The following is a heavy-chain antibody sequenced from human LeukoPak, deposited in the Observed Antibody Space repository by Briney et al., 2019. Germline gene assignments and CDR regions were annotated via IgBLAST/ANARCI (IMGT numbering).Heavy chain of an antibody. D-gene: IGHD2-2*01. CDR3: ARMGYCSSTSCYYGAFDI. V-gene: IGHV4-4*02. CDR1: GFTVSSNY. J-gene: IGHJ3*02. Sequence: GSLRLSCAASGFTVSSNYMSWVRQPPGKGLEWIGEIYHSGSTNYNPSLKSRVTISVDKSKNQFSLKLSSVTAADTAVYYCARMGYCSSTSCYYGAFDIWGQGTMVTVSS. CDR2: IYHSGST.